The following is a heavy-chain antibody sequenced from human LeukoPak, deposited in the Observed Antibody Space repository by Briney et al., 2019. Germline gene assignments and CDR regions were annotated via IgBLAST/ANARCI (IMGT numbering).Heavy chain of an antibody. V-gene: IGHV3-30*02. CDR3: AKDGGFAYGLNAFDM. CDR1: GFTFRSYG. D-gene: IGHD5-18*01. Sequence: GGSLRLSCAASGFTFRSYGMHWVRQAPGKGLEWVAFIRYDGSNKYYADSVKGRFTISRDNSNNTLYLQMTSLRVEDTAVYYCAKDGGFAYGLNAFDMWGQGTVVTVSS. J-gene: IGHJ3*02. CDR2: IRYDGSNK.